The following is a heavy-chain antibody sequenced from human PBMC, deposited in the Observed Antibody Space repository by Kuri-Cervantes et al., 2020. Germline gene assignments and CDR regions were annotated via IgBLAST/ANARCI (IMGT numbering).Heavy chain of an antibody. D-gene: IGHD1-1*01. CDR1: GFTFSSYS. Sequence: GGSLRLSCAASGFTFSSYSMNWARQAPGKGLEWVSSISSSSSYIYCADSVKGRFTISRDNAKNSLYLQMNSLRAEDTAVYYCARVSGYILRAYGMDVWGQGTTVTVSS. CDR3: ARVSGYILRAYGMDV. J-gene: IGHJ6*02. V-gene: IGHV3-21*01. CDR2: ISSSSSYI.